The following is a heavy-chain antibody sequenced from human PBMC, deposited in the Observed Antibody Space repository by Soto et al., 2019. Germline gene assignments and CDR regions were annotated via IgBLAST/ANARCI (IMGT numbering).Heavy chain of an antibody. CDR3: ARQTRYCSSTSCYGRWFDP. CDR1: SGSISSAHW. J-gene: IGHJ5*02. V-gene: IGHV4-4*02. Sequence: PSETLSLTCAVSSGSISSAHWWNWVRQPPGKGLEWIGEIYHSGSTNYNPSLKSRVTVSVDKSMNQFSLKLTSVTAADTAVYYCARQTRYCSSTSCYGRWFDPWGQGTLVTVSS. D-gene: IGHD2-2*01. CDR2: IYHSGST.